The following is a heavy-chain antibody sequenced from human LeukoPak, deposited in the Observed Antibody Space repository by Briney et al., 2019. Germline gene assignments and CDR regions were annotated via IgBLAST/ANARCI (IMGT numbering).Heavy chain of an antibody. CDR2: IKQDGSEK. CDR1: GFTFSSYW. V-gene: IGHV3-7*01. D-gene: IGHD4-17*01. Sequence: GGSLRLSCAASGFTFSSYWMSWVRQAPGKGLEWVANIKQDGSEKYYVDSVKGRFTISRDNAKNSLYLQMNSLRAEDTAVYYCARESGSVTSEVDFDYWGQGTLVTASS. J-gene: IGHJ4*02. CDR3: ARESGSVTSEVDFDY.